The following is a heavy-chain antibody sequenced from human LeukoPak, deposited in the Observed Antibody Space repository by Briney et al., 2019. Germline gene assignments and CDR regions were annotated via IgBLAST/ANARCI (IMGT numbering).Heavy chain of an antibody. V-gene: IGHV3-23*01. J-gene: IGHJ4*02. D-gene: IGHD6-19*01. CDR2: ISGSGGST. Sequence: PGGSLRLSCAASGFTFSNYAMSWVRQAPGKGLEWVSAISGSGGSTYYADSVKGRFTISRDSSKNTLYLQMNSLRAEDTAVYYCAKGRLTEVAGTTWDYWGQGTLVTVSS. CDR3: AKGRLTEVAGTTWDY. CDR1: GFTFSNYA.